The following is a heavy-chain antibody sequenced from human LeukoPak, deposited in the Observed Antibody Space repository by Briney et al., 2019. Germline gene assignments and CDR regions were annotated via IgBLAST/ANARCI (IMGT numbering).Heavy chain of an antibody. CDR2: ISSSSSYI. Sequence: GGSLRLSCAASGFTFSSYSMNWVRQAPEKGLEWVSSISSSSSYIYYADSVKGRFTISRDNAKNSLYLQMNSLRAEDTAVYYCARGALGVALDYWGQGTLVTVSS. J-gene: IGHJ4*02. D-gene: IGHD5-12*01. V-gene: IGHV3-21*01. CDR1: GFTFSSYS. CDR3: ARGALGVALDY.